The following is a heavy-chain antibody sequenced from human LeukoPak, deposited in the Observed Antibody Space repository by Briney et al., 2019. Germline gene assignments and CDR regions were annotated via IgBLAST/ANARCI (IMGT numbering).Heavy chain of an antibody. CDR1: GFTFSSYA. Sequence: GRSLRLSCAASGFTFSSYAMRWVRQAPGKGLEWVAVISYDGSNKYYADSVKGRFTISRDNSKNTLYLQMNSLRAEDTAVYYCARAGYCSSTSCYSYYFDYWGQGTLVTVSS. D-gene: IGHD2-2*01. CDR3: ARAGYCSSTSCYSYYFDY. J-gene: IGHJ4*02. V-gene: IGHV3-30*04. CDR2: ISYDGSNK.